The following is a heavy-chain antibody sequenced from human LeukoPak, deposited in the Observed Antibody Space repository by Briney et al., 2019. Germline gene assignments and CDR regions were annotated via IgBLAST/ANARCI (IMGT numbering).Heavy chain of an antibody. J-gene: IGHJ4*02. CDR2: FHPKDADM. CDR1: GYSVTEVA. V-gene: IGHV1-24*01. D-gene: IGHD3-22*01. Sequence: ASVKVSCKVSGYSVTEVAIHWVRQTPGEGLEWMGGFHPKDADMIYAQKFQGRVTMTRDMSTSTVYMELSSLRSEDTAVYYCARETYYYDSSGYYYFDYWGQGTLVTVSS. CDR3: ARETYYYDSSGYYYFDY.